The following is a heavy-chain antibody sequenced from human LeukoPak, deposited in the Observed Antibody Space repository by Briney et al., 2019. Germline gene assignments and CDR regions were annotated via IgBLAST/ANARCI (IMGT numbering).Heavy chain of an antibody. V-gene: IGHV4-34*01. Sequence: SETLSLTCAVYGGSFSGYYWSWIRQPPGKGLEWIGEINHSGSTNYHPSLKSRVTISVDTSKNQFSLKLSSVTAADTAVYYCARGEALYDYIWGSYRYTGGLDYWGQGTLVTVSS. J-gene: IGHJ4*02. CDR3: ARGEALYDYIWGSYRYTGGLDY. CDR1: GGSFSGYY. CDR2: INHSGST. D-gene: IGHD3-16*02.